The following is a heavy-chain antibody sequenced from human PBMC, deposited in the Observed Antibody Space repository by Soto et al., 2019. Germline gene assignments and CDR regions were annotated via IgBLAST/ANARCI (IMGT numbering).Heavy chain of an antibody. Sequence: ASVKVSCKASGYTFTSYGISWVRQAPGQGLEWMGWISAYNGNTNYAQKLQGRVTMTTDTSTSTAYMELRSLRSDDTAVYYCARDLQYYDFWSGYYNYYYYMDVWGKGTTVTVSS. J-gene: IGHJ6*03. D-gene: IGHD3-3*01. CDR1: GYTFTSYG. V-gene: IGHV1-18*01. CDR2: ISAYNGNT. CDR3: ARDLQYYDFWSGYYNYYYYMDV.